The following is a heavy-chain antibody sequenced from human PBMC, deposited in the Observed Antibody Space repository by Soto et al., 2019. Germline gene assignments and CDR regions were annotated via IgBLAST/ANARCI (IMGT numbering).Heavy chain of an antibody. Sequence: SETLSLTCAVSGDSISSGDYFWTWFRQPPGKGLEWIGYIYYSGSAYYNPSLKSRATISVDTSKNQFSLELSSVTAADTAVYYCARDRGGGYYFDYWGQGTLVTVSS. V-gene: IGHV4-30-4*01. CDR3: ARDRGGGYYFDY. D-gene: IGHD3-16*01. CDR1: GDSISSGDYF. J-gene: IGHJ4*02. CDR2: IYYSGSA.